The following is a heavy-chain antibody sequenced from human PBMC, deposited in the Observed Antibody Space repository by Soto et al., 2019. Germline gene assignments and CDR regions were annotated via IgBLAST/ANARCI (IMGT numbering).Heavy chain of an antibody. V-gene: IGHV1-58*02. J-gene: IGHJ3*02. CDR3: AAWPTATPPDDI. D-gene: IGHD2-15*01. CDR2: IVVGSGNT. Sequence: ASVKVSCKASGFTFTSSAMQWVRQARGQRLEWIGRIVVGSGNTNYAQKFQEGVTITRDMSTSTAYMELSSLRSEDTAVYYCAAWPTATPPDDIWGQGTMVTV. CDR1: GFTFTSSA.